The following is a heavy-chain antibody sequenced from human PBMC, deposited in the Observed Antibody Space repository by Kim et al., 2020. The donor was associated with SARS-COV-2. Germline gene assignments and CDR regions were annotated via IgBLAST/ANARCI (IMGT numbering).Heavy chain of an antibody. Sequence: SETLSLTCTVSGGSISSSSYYWGWIRQPPGKGLEWIGSIYYSGSTYYNPSLKSRVTISVDTSKNQFSLKLSSVTAADTAVYYCARFSLRGVYYFDYWAREPWSPSPQ. CDR1: GGSISSSSYY. V-gene: IGHV4-39*01. CDR2: IYYSGST. J-gene: IGHJ4*02. D-gene: IGHD4-17*01. CDR3: ARFSLRGVYYFDY.